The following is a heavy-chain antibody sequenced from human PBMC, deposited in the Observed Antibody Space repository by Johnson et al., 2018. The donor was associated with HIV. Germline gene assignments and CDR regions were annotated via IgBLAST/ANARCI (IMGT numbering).Heavy chain of an antibody. CDR3: AKGQVARGAFDI. CDR1: RFPFYNYW. J-gene: IGHJ3*02. V-gene: IGHV3-33*06. CDR2: IWYDGSTE. Sequence: QVQLVESGGGVVYPGESLRLSCVGSRFPFYNYWMSWVRQAPGKGLEWVSVIWYDGSTEYYADSVKGRFTISRDNSKNTLYLHMNSLRVEDTAVYYCAKGQVARGAFDIWGQGTMVTVSS.